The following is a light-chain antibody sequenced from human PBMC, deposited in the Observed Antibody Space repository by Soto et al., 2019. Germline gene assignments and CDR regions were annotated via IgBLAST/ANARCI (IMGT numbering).Light chain of an antibody. CDR2: DVT. V-gene: IGLV2-11*01. J-gene: IGLJ1*01. Sequence: QSVLTQPRSVSGSPGQSVTISCTGTSSDVGGYNFVSWYQQHPGKAPKLILYDVTKRPSGVPDRFSGSKSGNTASLTISGLQVEDEADYYCCSLTTSHTYVFGSGTKVTV. CDR1: SSDVGGYNF. CDR3: CSLTTSHTYV.